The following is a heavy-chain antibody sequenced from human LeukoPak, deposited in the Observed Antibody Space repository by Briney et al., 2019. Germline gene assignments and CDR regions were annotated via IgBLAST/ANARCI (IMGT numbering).Heavy chain of an antibody. CDR3: AKHAWGVLSVFDY. V-gene: IGHV1-46*01. CDR2: INPSGGST. CDR1: GYTFSSYY. J-gene: IGHJ4*02. Sequence: GASVKVSCKASGYTFSSYYMSWVRQAPGQGLEWMGIINPSGGSTTYTQKFQGRVTMARNTSTKTVYMELSSLRPEDTAVYYCAKHAWGVLSVFDYWGQGTLVPVSS. D-gene: IGHD3-9*01.